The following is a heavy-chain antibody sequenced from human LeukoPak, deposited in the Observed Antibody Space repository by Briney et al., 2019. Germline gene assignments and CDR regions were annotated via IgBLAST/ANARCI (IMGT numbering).Heavy chain of an antibody. J-gene: IGHJ6*03. Sequence: SETLSLNCIVSGGSINGYYWSWIRRPPGKGLEYIGYISYSGATNYNPSLESRLTISLDMSKNQFFLKLTSVTAADTAVYYCARFGSAVAGTYNYYYTAVWGKGTTVTVSS. D-gene: IGHD6-19*01. CDR3: ARFGSAVAGTYNYYYTAV. CDR1: GGSINGYY. V-gene: IGHV4-59*01. CDR2: ISYSGAT.